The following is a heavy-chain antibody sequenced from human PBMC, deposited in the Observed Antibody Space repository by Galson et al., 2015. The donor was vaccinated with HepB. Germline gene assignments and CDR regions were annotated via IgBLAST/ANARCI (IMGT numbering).Heavy chain of an antibody. Sequence: SLRLSCAASGFTFSSYGMHWVRQAPGKGLEWVAVISCDGSNKYYADSVKGRFTISRDNSKNTLYLQMNSLRAEDTAVYYCAKSMVRGVIITGPYFDYWGQGTLVTVSS. CDR3: AKSMVRGVIITGPYFDY. CDR1: GFTFSSYG. J-gene: IGHJ4*02. D-gene: IGHD3-10*01. CDR2: ISCDGSNK. V-gene: IGHV3-30*18.